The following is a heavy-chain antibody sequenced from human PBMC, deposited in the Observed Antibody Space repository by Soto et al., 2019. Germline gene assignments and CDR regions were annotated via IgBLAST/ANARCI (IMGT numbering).Heavy chain of an antibody. CDR3: ARHNSQWPNWFDP. D-gene: IGHD1-1*01. CDR1: GYTFTSYG. Sequence: SVKGYCKASGYTFTSYGISWVRQAPGQGLEWVGWISGYDGNTDYAHKFRGRVTMTTDTSTNTAYMDLRSLRSDDTAVYYCARHNSQWPNWFDPWGQGTPVTVSS. J-gene: IGHJ5*02. CDR2: ISGYDGNT. V-gene: IGHV1-18*01.